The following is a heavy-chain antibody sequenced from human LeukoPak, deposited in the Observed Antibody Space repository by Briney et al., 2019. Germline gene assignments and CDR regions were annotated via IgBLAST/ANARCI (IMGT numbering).Heavy chain of an antibody. J-gene: IGHJ5*02. V-gene: IGHV1-24*01. Sequence: ASVKVSCKVSGYTLTELSMHWVRQAPGKGLEWMGGFDPEDGETIYAQKFQGRVTMTRNTSISTAYMELSSLRSEDTAVYYCARSIAVAGTGWFDPWGQGTLVTVSS. CDR1: GYTLTELS. CDR2: FDPEDGET. D-gene: IGHD6-19*01. CDR3: ARSIAVAGTGWFDP.